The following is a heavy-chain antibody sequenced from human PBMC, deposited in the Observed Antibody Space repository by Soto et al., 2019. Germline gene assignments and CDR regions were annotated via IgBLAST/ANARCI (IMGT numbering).Heavy chain of an antibody. CDR2: ISWDGGST. V-gene: IGHV3-43*01. J-gene: IGHJ4*02. CDR1: GFTFDDYT. Sequence: PGWSLRLSCAASGFTFDDYTMHWVRQAPGKGLEWVSLISWDGGSTYYADSVKGRSTISRDNSKNSLYLQMNSLRTEDTALYYCAKDNRIRRWLGYYFEYWGQGSRVTVSS. D-gene: IGHD6-19*01. CDR3: AKDNRIRRWLGYYFEY.